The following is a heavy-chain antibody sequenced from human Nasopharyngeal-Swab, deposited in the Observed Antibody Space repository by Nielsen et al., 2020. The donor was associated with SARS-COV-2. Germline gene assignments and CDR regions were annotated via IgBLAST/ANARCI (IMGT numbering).Heavy chain of an antibody. CDR1: GFTFSIYG. V-gene: IGHV3-33*01. D-gene: IGHD3-22*01. CDR2: IWYDGSNK. CDR3: ARALSPDDSSGGGY. J-gene: IGHJ4*02. Sequence: GGSLRLSCVASGFTFSIYGMHWVRQAPGKGLEWLASIWYDGSNKYYAGSVKGRFTISRDNSKNTVYLQMNSLRGEDTAVYYCARALSPDDSSGGGYWGKGTLVTVSS.